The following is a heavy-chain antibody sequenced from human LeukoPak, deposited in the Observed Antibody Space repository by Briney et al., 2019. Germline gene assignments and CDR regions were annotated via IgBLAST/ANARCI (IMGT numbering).Heavy chain of an antibody. CDR3: ARALGYCSSTSCFAWFDP. V-gene: IGHV1-2*02. D-gene: IGHD2-2*01. CDR1: GYTFTGYY. Sequence: GASVKVSCKASGYTFTGYYMHWVRQAPGQGLEGMGWINPHSGGTNYAQKFQGRVTMTRDTSISTAYMELSRLRSDDTAVYYCARALGYCSSTSCFAWFDPWGQGTLVTVSS. CDR2: INPHSGGT. J-gene: IGHJ5*02.